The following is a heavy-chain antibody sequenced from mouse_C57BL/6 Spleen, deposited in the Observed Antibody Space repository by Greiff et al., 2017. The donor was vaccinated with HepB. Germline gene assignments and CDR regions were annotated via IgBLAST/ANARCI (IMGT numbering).Heavy chain of an antibody. CDR2: IYPGDGDT. Sequence: VQLQQSGPELVKPGASVKISCKASGYAFSSSWMNWVKQRPGKGLEWIGRIYPGDGDTNYNGKFKGKATLTADKSSSTAYMQLSSLTSEYSAVYFCARCFYYDYEGDYWGQGTSVTVSS. V-gene: IGHV1-82*01. CDR1: GYAFSSSW. D-gene: IGHD2-4*01. CDR3: ARCFYYDYEGDY. J-gene: IGHJ4*01.